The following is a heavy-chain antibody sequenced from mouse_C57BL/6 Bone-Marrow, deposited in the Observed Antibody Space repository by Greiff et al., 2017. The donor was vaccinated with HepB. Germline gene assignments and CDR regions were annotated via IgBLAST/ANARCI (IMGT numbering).Heavy chain of an antibody. D-gene: IGHD2-3*01. Sequence: EVQLQQSGPELVKPGASVKISCKASGYSFTSYYIHWVKQRPEQGLEWIGRIDPANGNTKYAPKFQGKATITADTSSNTAYLQLSSLTSEDTAIYYCARYDGYSWYFDVWGTGTTVTVSS. J-gene: IGHJ1*03. CDR2: IDPANGNT. CDR1: GYSFTSYY. CDR3: ARYDGYSWYFDV. V-gene: IGHV14-3*01.